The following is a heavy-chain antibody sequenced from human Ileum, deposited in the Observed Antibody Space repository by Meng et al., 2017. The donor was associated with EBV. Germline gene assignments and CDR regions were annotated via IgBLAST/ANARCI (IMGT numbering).Heavy chain of an antibody. CDR1: GGSVSSAHSF. J-gene: IGHJ4*02. CDR3: AGDPHSGSPH. D-gene: IGHD1-26*01. V-gene: IGHV4-61*01. Sequence: QVQLQESGPGLVKPSEPLSLTCTVSGGSVSSAHSFWTWIRQPPGKGLEWIGYMSYSGSTNYSPPIESRVTISVDTSKNQFSLKLSSVTAADTAVYYCAGDPHSGSPHWGQGTLVTVSS. CDR2: MSYSGST.